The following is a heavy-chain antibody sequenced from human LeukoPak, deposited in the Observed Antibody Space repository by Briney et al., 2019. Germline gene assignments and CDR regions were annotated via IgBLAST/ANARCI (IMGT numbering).Heavy chain of an antibody. Sequence: GASVKVSCKASGYTFTGYYMHWVRQAPGQGLEWIGWINPNSGGRNYAQKFQGRVTMTRDTSISTAYMELSRLRSDDTAVYYCARRGLYGSGSYYVVWFDPWGQGTLVTVSS. D-gene: IGHD3-10*01. CDR1: GYTFTGYY. J-gene: IGHJ5*02. V-gene: IGHV1-2*02. CDR3: ARRGLYGSGSYYVVWFDP. CDR2: INPNSGGR.